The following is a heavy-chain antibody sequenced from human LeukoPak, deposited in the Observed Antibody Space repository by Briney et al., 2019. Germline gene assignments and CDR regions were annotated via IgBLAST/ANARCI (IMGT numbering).Heavy chain of an antibody. J-gene: IGHJ4*02. CDR1: GFTFRTYE. Sequence: GGSLRLSCAASGFTFRTYEMNWVGQAPGKGLGWVSYISTSGGTIYYADSVKGRFTISRDNAKNSLSLQMNSPRAEDTAVYYRARELRYFDWLPTLDYWGQGTLVTVSS. D-gene: IGHD3-9*01. CDR2: ISTSGGTI. V-gene: IGHV3-48*03. CDR3: ARELRYFDWLPTLDY.